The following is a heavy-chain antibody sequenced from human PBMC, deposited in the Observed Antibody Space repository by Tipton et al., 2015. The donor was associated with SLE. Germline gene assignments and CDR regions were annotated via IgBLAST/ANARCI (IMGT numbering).Heavy chain of an antibody. CDR2: IYHSGST. V-gene: IGHV4-4*02. D-gene: IGHD6-19*01. Sequence: SLRLSCAASGFTFSSYGMHWVRQPPGKGLEWIGEIYHSGSTNYNPSLKSRVTISVDKSKNQFSLKLSSVTAADTAVYYCARVPVAGTGYDYWGQGTLVTVSS. J-gene: IGHJ4*02. CDR1: GFTFSSYG. CDR3: ARVPVAGTGYDY.